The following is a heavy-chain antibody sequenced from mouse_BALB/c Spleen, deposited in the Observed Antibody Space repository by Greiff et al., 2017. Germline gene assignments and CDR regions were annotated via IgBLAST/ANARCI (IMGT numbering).Heavy chain of an antibody. J-gene: IGHJ4*01. V-gene: IGHV2-2*01. CDR2: IWSGGST. CDR3: ARDRDYYGKGYAMDY. D-gene: IGHD1-1*01. CDR1: GFSLTSYG. Sequence: QVQLKQSGPGLVQPSQSLSITCTVSGFSLTSYGVHWVRQSPGKGLEWLGVIWSGGSTDYNAAFISRLSISKDNSKSQVFFKMNSLQTDDTAMYYCARDRDYYGKGYAMDYWGQGTSVTVSS.